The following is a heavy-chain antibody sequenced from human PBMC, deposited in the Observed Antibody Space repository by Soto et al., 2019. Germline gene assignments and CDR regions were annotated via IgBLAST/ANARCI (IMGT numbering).Heavy chain of an antibody. V-gene: IGHV1-69*01. CDR1: GGTFSSYI. CDR3: ARDRVLPGATPHWFDP. J-gene: IGHJ5*02. Sequence: QVQLVQSGAEVRKPGSSVKVSCKASGGTFSSYIISWVRQAPGQGLEWMGEIIPIFGTTNYAQKFQGRVTVTADESTSTAYMELSSLRSEDTAVYYCARDRVLPGATPHWFDPWGQGTLVTVSS. CDR2: IIPIFGTT. D-gene: IGHD2-2*01.